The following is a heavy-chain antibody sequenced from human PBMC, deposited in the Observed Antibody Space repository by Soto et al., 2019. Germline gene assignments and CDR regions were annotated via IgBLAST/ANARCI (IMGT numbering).Heavy chain of an antibody. CDR1: GGTFSSYA. CDR3: ARESRYCSGGSCYFLPGIDY. J-gene: IGHJ4*02. V-gene: IGHV1-69*12. CDR2: IIPIFGTA. D-gene: IGHD2-15*01. Sequence: QVQLVQSGAEVKKPGSSVKVSCKASGGTFSSYAISWVRQAPGQGLEWMGGIIPIFGTANYAQKIQGRFTITADESTSTAYMELSSLRSEDTAVYYCARESRYCSGGSCYFLPGIDYWGQGTLVTVSS.